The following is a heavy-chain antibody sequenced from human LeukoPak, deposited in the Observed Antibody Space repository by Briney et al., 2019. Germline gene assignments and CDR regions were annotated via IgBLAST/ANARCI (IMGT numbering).Heavy chain of an antibody. CDR1: GFTFNNYS. J-gene: IGHJ4*02. V-gene: IGHV3-23*01. CDR2: ICDGGETT. D-gene: IGHD4-17*01. CDR3: ARDYADYVGYFFFDY. Sequence: GGSLTLSCAVSGFTFNNYSMNWIRQAPGKGLEWVSYICDGGETTYYPDSAKGRFTISRNNTHNTFYLQMNSLTAEDTAVYYCARDYADYVGYFFFDYWGQGTLVTVSS.